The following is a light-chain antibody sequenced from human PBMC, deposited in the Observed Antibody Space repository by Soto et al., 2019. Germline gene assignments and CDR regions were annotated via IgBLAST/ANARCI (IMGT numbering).Light chain of an antibody. CDR1: QSVSSN. V-gene: IGKV3-15*01. J-gene: IGKJ5*01. Sequence: EIVMTQSPATLSVSAGERATLSCRASQSVSSNLAWYQQKPGQAPRLLIYGASTRATGIPARFSGSGSGTDFTLTISRLEPEDFAVYYCQQSGSSPITFGQGTRLEI. CDR3: QQSGSSPIT. CDR2: GAS.